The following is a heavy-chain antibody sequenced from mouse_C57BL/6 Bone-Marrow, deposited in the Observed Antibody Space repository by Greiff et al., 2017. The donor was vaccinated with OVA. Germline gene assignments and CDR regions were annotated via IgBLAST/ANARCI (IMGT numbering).Heavy chain of an antibody. CDR1: GYSITSGYY. J-gene: IGHJ3*01. D-gene: IGHD1-1*01. CDR3: ARGPYSFAY. Sequence: EVHLVESGPGLVKPSQSLSLTCSVTGYSITSGYYWNWIRQFPGNKLEWMGYISYDGSNNYNPSLKNRISITRDTSKNQFFLKLNSVTTEDTATYYCARGPYSFAYWGQGTLVTVSA. V-gene: IGHV3-6*01. CDR2: ISYDGSN.